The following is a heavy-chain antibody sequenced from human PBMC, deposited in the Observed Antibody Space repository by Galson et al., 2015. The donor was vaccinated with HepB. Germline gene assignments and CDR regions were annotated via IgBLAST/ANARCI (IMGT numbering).Heavy chain of an antibody. J-gene: IGHJ4*02. V-gene: IGHV1-18*01. CDR1: GYTFSTYG. CDR2: INPYNGDT. Sequence: SVKVSCKASGYTFSTYGISWVRQAPGQGLEWMGWINPYNGDTKYAGKFKDRVSLATNRSTSTAYMDLRSLRLDDTAVYFCARDRLGTVARIDYWGQGTRVAVSS. CDR3: ARDRLGTVARIDY. D-gene: IGHD6-19*01.